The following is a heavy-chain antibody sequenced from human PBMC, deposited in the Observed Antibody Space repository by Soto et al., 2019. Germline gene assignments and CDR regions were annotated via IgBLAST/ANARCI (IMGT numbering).Heavy chain of an antibody. CDR3: ARAPRITMVPGNWFDP. CDR2: TYYRSKWYN. CDR1: GDSVSSNSAA. J-gene: IGHJ5*02. D-gene: IGHD3-10*01. V-gene: IGHV6-1*01. Sequence: PSQTLSLTCAISGDSVSSNSAAWNWIRQSPSRGLKWLGRTYYRSKWYNDYAVSVKSRITINPDTSKNQFSLQLNSVTPEDTAVYYCARAPRITMVPGNWFDPWGQGTLVTVSS.